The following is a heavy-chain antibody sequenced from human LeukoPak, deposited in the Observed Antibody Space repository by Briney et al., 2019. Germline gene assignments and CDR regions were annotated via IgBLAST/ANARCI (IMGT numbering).Heavy chain of an antibody. V-gene: IGHV1-69*04. CDR1: AGTFSSYA. D-gene: IGHD3-16*01. CDR3: ARDQGGY. CDR2: IIPILGIA. J-gene: IGHJ4*02. Sequence: SVTVSCKASAGTFSSYAISWVRQAPGQGLEWMGRIIPILGIANYAQKFQGRVTITADKSTSTAYRELSSLRSEDTAVYYCARDQGGYWGQGTLVTVSS.